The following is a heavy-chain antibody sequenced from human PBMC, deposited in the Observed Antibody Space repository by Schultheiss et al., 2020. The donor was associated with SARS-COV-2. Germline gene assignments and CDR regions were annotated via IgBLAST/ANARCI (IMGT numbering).Heavy chain of an antibody. CDR3: ARLYPSYGMDV. D-gene: IGHD3-10*01. CDR2: IWYDGSNK. J-gene: IGHJ6*02. Sequence: GGSLRLSCAASGFTFSSYGMHWVRQAPGKGLEWVAVIWYDGSNKYYADSVKGRFTISRDNSKNTLYLQMNSLRAEDTAVYYCARLYPSYGMDVWGQGTTVTVSS. V-gene: IGHV3-33*01. CDR1: GFTFSSYG.